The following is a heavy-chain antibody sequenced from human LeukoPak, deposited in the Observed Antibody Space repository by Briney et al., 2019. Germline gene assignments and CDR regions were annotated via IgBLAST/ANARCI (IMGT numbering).Heavy chain of an antibody. Sequence: PSETLSLTCIVSGGSIISGDYYWSWIRQPPGKGLEWIGYIYHNGDTYYNPSLKSRVSISVDTSKNQFFLKLGSVTAADTAVYYCARAGVVPAAINRAFDIWGQGSVVTVSS. CDR3: ARAGVVPAAINRAFDI. CDR2: IYHNGDT. D-gene: IGHD2-2*02. J-gene: IGHJ3*02. V-gene: IGHV4-30-4*08. CDR1: GGSIISGDYY.